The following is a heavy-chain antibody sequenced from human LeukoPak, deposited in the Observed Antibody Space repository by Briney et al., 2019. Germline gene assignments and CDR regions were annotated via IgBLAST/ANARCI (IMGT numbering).Heavy chain of an antibody. Sequence: PSETLSLTCTVSGGSIRSSNYYWGWIRQPPGKGLEWIGSIYYSGKADYNASLKSRATISVDTSKNQFSLQLSSVTAADMAVYYCARQGGGFGINWFDPWGQGTLVTVSS. CDR1: GGSIRSSNYY. CDR3: ARQGGGFGINWFDP. D-gene: IGHD3-10*01. CDR2: IYYSGKA. V-gene: IGHV4-39*01. J-gene: IGHJ5*02.